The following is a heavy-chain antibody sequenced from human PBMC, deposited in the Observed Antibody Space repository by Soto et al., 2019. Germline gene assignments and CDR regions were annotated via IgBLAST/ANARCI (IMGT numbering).Heavy chain of an antibody. Sequence: ADTLSLTCTVSGGSISSYYWSWIRQPPGKGLEWIGYIYYSGSTNYNPSLKSRVTISVDTSKNQFSLKLSSVTAADTAVYYCARVSRERGIAAAGYDYYYYYYMDVWGKGTTVTVSS. CDR2: IYYSGST. CDR1: GGSISSYY. J-gene: IGHJ6*03. CDR3: ARVSRERGIAAAGYDYYYYYYMDV. V-gene: IGHV4-59*01. D-gene: IGHD6-13*01.